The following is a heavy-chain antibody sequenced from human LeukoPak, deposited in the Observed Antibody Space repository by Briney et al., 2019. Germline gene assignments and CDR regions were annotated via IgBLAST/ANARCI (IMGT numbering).Heavy chain of an antibody. Sequence: QTGGSLRLSCAASGFTFSSYEMNWVRQAPGKGLEWVSYISSSGSTIYYADFVKGRFTISRDNAKNSLYLQMNSLRAEDTAVYYCAREGAYSYGFDYWGQGTLVTVSS. CDR2: ISSSGSTI. D-gene: IGHD5-18*01. CDR1: GFTFSSYE. CDR3: AREGAYSYGFDY. V-gene: IGHV3-48*03. J-gene: IGHJ4*02.